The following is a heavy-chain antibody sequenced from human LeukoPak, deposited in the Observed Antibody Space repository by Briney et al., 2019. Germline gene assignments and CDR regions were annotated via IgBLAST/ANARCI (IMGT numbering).Heavy chain of an antibody. CDR2: ISWDGGIT. CDR3: VRDRGWLSNPGYFDY. D-gene: IGHD3-22*01. V-gene: IGHV3-43*01. CDR1: GFTFDDYS. Sequence: GGSLRLSCAASGFTFDDYSMHWVRQAPGKGLEWVSLISWDGGITYYADSVKGRFTISRDNAKKSLYLQMSSLRAEDTAVYFCVRDRGWLSNPGYFDYWGRGTLVTVSS. J-gene: IGHJ4*02.